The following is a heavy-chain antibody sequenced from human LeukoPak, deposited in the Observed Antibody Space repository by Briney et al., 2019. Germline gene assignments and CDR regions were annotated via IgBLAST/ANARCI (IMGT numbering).Heavy chain of an antibody. D-gene: IGHD1-26*01. Sequence: SETLSLTCVVYGGSFSGYYWSWIPQPPGKGLEWLGEINHSGSTNYNPSLKSRLSISVETSKNQFSLKLRSVTAADTAVYYCARDSGTYYYYMDDWGKGTTVTVSS. V-gene: IGHV4-34*01. CDR2: INHSGST. CDR1: GGSFSGYY. J-gene: IGHJ6*03. CDR3: ARDSGTYYYYMDD.